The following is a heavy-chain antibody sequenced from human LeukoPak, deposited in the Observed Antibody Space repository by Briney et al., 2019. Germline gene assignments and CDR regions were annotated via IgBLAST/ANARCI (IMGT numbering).Heavy chain of an antibody. CDR2: IYSGGST. V-gene: IGHV3-53*01. D-gene: IGHD6-13*01. CDR1: GFTVSSNY. CDR3: ARDHLPAAAPGYYMDV. Sequence: PGGSLRLSCAASGFTVSSNYMSWVRQAPGKGLEWVSVIYSGGSTYYADSVKGRFTISRDNSKNTLYLQMNSLRAEDTAVYYCARDHLPAAAPGYYMDVWGKGTTVTVSS. J-gene: IGHJ6*03.